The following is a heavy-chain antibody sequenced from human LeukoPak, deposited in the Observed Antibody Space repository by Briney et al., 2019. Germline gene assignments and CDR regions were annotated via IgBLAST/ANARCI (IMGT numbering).Heavy chain of an antibody. D-gene: IGHD3-10*01. Sequence: ASVKVSCKASGYTFSAYCMHWVRQAPGQGLEWMGWINPKSGGTNYAQKFQGRVTMTSDTSISTAYMELSRLRSDDTAVYYCARVTGGLWFGESSTFDYWGQGTLLTVSS. V-gene: IGHV1-2*02. J-gene: IGHJ4*02. CDR1: GYTFSAYC. CDR2: INPKSGGT. CDR3: ARVTGGLWFGESSTFDY.